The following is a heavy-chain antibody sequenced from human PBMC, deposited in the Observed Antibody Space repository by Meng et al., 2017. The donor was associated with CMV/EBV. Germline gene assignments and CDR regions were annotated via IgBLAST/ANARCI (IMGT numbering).Heavy chain of an antibody. CDR3: ARGEVVVVPAAIRSFYYYGMDV. CDR2: ISAYNGNT. V-gene: IGHV1-18*01. Sequence: YGISWVRQAPGQGLEWMGWISAYNGNTSYAQKLQGRVTMTTDTSTSTAYMELRSLRSDDTAVYYCARGEVVVVPAAIRSFYYYGMDVWGQGTTVTVSS. D-gene: IGHD2-2*02. J-gene: IGHJ6*02. CDR1: YG.